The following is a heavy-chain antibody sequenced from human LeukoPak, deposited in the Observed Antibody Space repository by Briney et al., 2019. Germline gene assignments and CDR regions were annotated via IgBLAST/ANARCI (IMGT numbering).Heavy chain of an antibody. J-gene: IGHJ4*02. D-gene: IGHD5-12*01. CDR3: ARDPLSGYDLVMVDPGY. Sequence: SVKVSCKASGGTFSSYAISWVRQAPGQGLEWMGRIIPILGIANYAQKFQGRVTITADKSTSTAYMELSSLRSEDTAVYYCARDPLSGYDLVMVDPGYWGQGTLVTVSS. CDR1: GGTFSSYA. CDR2: IIPILGIA. V-gene: IGHV1-69*04.